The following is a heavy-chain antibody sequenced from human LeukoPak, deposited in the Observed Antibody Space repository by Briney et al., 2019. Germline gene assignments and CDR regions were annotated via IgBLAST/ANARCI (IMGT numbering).Heavy chain of an antibody. J-gene: IGHJ4*02. V-gene: IGHV3-66*01. CDR2: IYSGGST. D-gene: IGHD1-26*01. CDR1: QFY. CDR3: ASGESYYLEN. Sequence: GGSLRLSCAASQFYMNWVRQAPGNGLEWVSTIYSGGSTYYADSVKGRFIISRDNSKNTLYLQMNSLRAEDTAVYYCASGESYYLENWGQGTLVTVSS.